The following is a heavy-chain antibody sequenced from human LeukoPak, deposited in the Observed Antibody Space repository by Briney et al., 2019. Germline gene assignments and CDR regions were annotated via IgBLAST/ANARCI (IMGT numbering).Heavy chain of an antibody. CDR1: GYTFTSYY. V-gene: IGHV1-46*01. CDR3: ATVQLERGYFDY. Sequence: ASVKVSCKASGYTFTSYYMHWVRQAPGQGLEWMGIINPSGGSTSYAQKFQGRVTITADTSTDTAYMELSSLRSEDTAVYYCATVQLERGYFDYWGQGTLVTASS. D-gene: IGHD1-1*01. CDR2: INPSGGST. J-gene: IGHJ4*02.